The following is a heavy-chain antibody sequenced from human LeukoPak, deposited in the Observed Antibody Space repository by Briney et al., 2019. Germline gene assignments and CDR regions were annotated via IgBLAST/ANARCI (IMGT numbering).Heavy chain of an antibody. CDR3: ARGKNPIAARPPEGHFDY. CDR1: GYTFTGYY. CDR2: INPNSGGT. Sequence: ASVKVSCKASGYTFTGYYMHWVRQAPGQGLEWMGWINPNSGGTNYAQKFLGRVTMTRDTSISTAYMELSRLRSDDTAVYYCARGKNPIAARPPEGHFDYWGQGTLVTVSS. D-gene: IGHD6-6*01. J-gene: IGHJ4*02. V-gene: IGHV1-2*02.